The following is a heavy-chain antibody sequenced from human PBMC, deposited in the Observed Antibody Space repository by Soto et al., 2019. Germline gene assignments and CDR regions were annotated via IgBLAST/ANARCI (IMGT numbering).Heavy chain of an antibody. D-gene: IGHD6-13*01. CDR2: TYYRSKWYN. V-gene: IGHV6-1*01. Sequence: QSQTLSLTCAISGDSVSSNSAAWNWIRQSPSRGLEWLGRTYYRSKWYNDYAVSVKSRITINPDTSKNQFSLQLNSVTPEDTAVYYCARDWQLDNYYYYGMDVWGQGTTVTVSS. J-gene: IGHJ6*02. CDR1: GDSVSSNSAA. CDR3: ARDWQLDNYYYYGMDV.